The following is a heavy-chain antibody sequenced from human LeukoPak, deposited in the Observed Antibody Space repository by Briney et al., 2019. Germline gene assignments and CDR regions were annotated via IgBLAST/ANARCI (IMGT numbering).Heavy chain of an antibody. D-gene: IGHD5-12*01. Sequence: ASVKVSCKASGYNFVGYYLHWVRQAPGQGLEWMAWIDPYTGNTHYAQKFQGRITVTRDTSLSTTYMELNWLTSDDTALYYCAREYSASEHWGQGTLVTVSS. CDR3: AREYSASEH. J-gene: IGHJ1*01. CDR1: GYNFVGYY. V-gene: IGHV1-2*02. CDR2: IDPYTGNT.